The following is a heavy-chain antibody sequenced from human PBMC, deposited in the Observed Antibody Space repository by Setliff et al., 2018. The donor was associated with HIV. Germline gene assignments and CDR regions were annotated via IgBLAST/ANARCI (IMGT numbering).Heavy chain of an antibody. CDR1: GYTFTGYY. CDR2: INPNSGGT. Sequence: ASVKVSCQASGYTFTGYYMPWVRQAPGQGLEWMGWINPNSGGTTYAQKFQGRVTMTRDTSISTAYMEVSRLRSDDTAVYYCARDHCSSSVCDEYSYYGMDVWGQGTTVTVSS. V-gene: IGHV1-2*02. D-gene: IGHD2-2*01. CDR3: ARDHCSSSVCDEYSYYGMDV. J-gene: IGHJ6*02.